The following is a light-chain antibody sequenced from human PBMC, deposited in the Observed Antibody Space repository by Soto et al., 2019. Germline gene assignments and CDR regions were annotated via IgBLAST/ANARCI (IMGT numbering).Light chain of an antibody. CDR3: QHRSKWPLT. CDR1: QSVNSY. J-gene: IGKJ4*01. CDR2: DAS. Sequence: DIVLTQTPATLSLYPEEGATLSCRASQSVNSYLVWYQQKPGQAPRLLIYDASNRATGIPARFSGSGSGTDFTLTISSLEPEDFAVYYCQHRSKWPLTFGGGTKVDIK. V-gene: IGKV3-11*01.